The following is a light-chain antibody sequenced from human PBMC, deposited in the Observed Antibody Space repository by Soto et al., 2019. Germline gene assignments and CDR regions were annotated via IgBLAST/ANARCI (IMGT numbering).Light chain of an antibody. CDR2: DTS. CDR3: LLLYRGNRRV. CDR1: TGPVTSSHY. Sequence: QAVVTQEPSLTVSPGGTVTLTCGSSTGPVTSSHYPYWFQQKPGQAPRTLIYDTSNRYSWTPARFSASLLGDKAALTLSGAQPEDEADYYCLLLYRGNRRVFGAGTKLTVL. V-gene: IGLV7-46*01. J-gene: IGLJ1*01.